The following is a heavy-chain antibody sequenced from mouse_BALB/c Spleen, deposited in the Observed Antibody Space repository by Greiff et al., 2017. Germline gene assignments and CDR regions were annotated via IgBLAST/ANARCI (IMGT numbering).Heavy chain of an antibody. J-gene: IGHJ2*01. Sequence: VKLVESGPGLVAPSQSLSITCTVSGFSLTSYDISWIRQPPGKGLEWLGVIWTGGGTNYNSAFMSRLSISKDNSKSQVFLKMNSLQTDDTAIYYCVRGYGGYWGQGTTLTVSS. CDR3: VRGYGGY. CDR2: IWTGGGT. CDR1: GFSLTSYD. V-gene: IGHV2-9-2*01. D-gene: IGHD2-14*01.